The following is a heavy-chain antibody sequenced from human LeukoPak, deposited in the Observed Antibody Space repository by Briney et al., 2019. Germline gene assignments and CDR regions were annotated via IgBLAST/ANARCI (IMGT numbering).Heavy chain of an antibody. V-gene: IGHV3-53*01. J-gene: IGHJ4*02. CDR2: IYSAGSP. Sequence: GGSLRLSFGASGFTFSTYWMNWVRQAPGKGLEWVSVIYSAGSPYYTDSVKGRFTISRDKSKNTLYLQMNSLRAEDTAVYYCARGRSGSPGLFDSWGQGTLVTVSS. CDR1: GFTFSTYW. CDR3: ARGRSGSPGLFDS. D-gene: IGHD1-1*01.